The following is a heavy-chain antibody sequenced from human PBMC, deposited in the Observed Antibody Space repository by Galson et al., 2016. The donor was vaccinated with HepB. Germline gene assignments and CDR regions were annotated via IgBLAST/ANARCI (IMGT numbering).Heavy chain of an antibody. D-gene: IGHD1-26*01. CDR2: LSSTSSTI. Sequence: SLRLSCAASGFSFSSYNMNWVRQAPGKGLEWVSFLSSTSSTIYYADSVKGRFTISRDNAKNSLYLQMNSLRDEDTAVYYCSRELMGSKEHYYYGMDVWGQGTTVTVSS. CDR1: GFSFSSYN. CDR3: SRELMGSKEHYYYGMDV. V-gene: IGHV3-48*02. J-gene: IGHJ6*02.